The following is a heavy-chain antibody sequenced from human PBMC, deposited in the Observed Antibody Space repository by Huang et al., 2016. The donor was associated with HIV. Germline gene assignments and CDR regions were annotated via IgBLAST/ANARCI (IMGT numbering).Heavy chain of an antibody. J-gene: IGHJ5*02. V-gene: IGHV4-34*02. CDR1: GGSIRGYS. D-gene: IGHD6-19*01. CDR2: SNYSCND. Sequence: QVQLQQWGAGLLKPSETLSLTCALYGGSIRGYSWSWIRQSPGKGLAEGTESNYSCNDNYKPSLKRRVSISVDPATKNFSLEVRSVTAADTAVYFCARGDHSGGWSNWFDPWGQGTLVTVSS. CDR3: ARGDHSGGWSNWFDP.